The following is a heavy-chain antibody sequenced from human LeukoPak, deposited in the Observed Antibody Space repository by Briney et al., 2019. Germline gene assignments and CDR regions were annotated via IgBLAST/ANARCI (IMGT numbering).Heavy chain of an antibody. V-gene: IGHV1-18*01. CDR2: ISAYNGNT. CDR1: GYTFTSYG. CDR3: ACARVGATSVVSFDY. Sequence: ASVKVSCKASGYTFTSYGISWVRQAPGQGLEWMGWISAYNGNTNYAQKLQGRVTMTTDTSTSTADMELSGLRSDDTAVYYCACARVGATSVVSFDYWGQGTLVTVSS. J-gene: IGHJ4*02. D-gene: IGHD1-26*01.